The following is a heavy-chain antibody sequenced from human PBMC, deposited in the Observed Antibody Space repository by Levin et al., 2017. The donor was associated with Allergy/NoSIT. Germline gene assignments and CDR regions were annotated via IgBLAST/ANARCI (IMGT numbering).Heavy chain of an antibody. CDR2: TYYRSKWYD. J-gene: IGHJ4*02. Sequence: SQTLSLTCAISGDSVSSYSAAWHWIRQSPSRGLEWLGRTYYRSKWYDDYAVSVSSRIIINPDTSKNQFSLQLNSVTPEDTTVYYCVREYRAFVKGFDHWGQGTLVTVSS. V-gene: IGHV6-1*01. CDR3: VREYRAFVKGFDH. CDR1: GDSVSSYSAA. D-gene: IGHD3-16*02.